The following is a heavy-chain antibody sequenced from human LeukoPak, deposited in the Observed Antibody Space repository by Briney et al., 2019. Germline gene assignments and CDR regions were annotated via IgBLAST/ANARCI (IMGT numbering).Heavy chain of an antibody. J-gene: IGHJ6*02. CDR3: ARGHPREGYYYYGMDV. CDR2: IKQDGSEK. D-gene: IGHD5-24*01. Sequence: GGSLRLSCAASGFTFSSYWMSWVRQAPGKGLEWVANIKQDGSEKYYMDSVKGRFSISRDNAKNSLYLQMNSLRAEDTAVYYCARGHPREGYYYYGMDVWGQGTTVTVSS. CDR1: GFTFSSYW. V-gene: IGHV3-7*01.